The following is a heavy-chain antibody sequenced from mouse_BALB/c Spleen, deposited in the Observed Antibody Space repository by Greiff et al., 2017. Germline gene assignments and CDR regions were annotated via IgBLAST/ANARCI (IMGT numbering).Heavy chain of an antibody. J-gene: IGHJ1*01. CDR1: GFSLTSYG. CDR2: IWAGGST. V-gene: IGHV2-9*02. Sequence: VQLVESGPGLVAPSQSLSITCTVSGFSLTSYGVHWVRQPPGKGLEWLGVIWAGGSTNYNSALMSRLSISKDNSKSQVFLKMNSLQTDDTAMYYCARDRYGGSYWYFDVWGAGTTVTVSS. CDR3: ARDRYGGSYWYFDV. D-gene: IGHD1-1*01.